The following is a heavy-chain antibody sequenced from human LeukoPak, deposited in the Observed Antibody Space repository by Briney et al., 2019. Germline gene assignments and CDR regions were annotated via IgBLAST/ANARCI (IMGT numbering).Heavy chain of an antibody. V-gene: IGHV3-7*03. CDR2: IKEDGSEK. CDR3: VGRPYYYYGMDV. J-gene: IGHJ6*02. CDR1: GFTFSTYW. Sequence: GGSLRLSCAASGFTFSTYWTDWVRQAPGKGLEWVANIKEDGSEKYYEDSVKGRFAISRDNAKNSLYLQMNSLRAEDTAIYYCVGRPYYYYGMDVWGQGTTVTVSS.